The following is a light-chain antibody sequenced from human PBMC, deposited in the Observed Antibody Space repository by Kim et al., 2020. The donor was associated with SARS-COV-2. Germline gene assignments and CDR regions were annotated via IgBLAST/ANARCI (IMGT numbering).Light chain of an antibody. V-gene: IGLV6-57*01. J-gene: IGLJ2*01. CDR2: EDN. CDR3: QSYDSSNVV. Sequence: GKTVTISCTRSSGSIASNYVQWYQQRPGSSPTTVIYEDNQRPSGLPDRFSGSIDSSSNSASLTISGLKTEDEADYYCQSYDSSNVVFGGGTKLTVL. CDR1: SGSIASNY.